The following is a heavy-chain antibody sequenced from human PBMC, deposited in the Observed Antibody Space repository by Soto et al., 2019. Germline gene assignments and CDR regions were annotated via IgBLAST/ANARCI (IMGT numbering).Heavy chain of an antibody. CDR2: TYYSGST. CDR3: ARVRGTAGKRYFDY. J-gene: IGHJ4*02. CDR1: GGSIYTYY. V-gene: IGHV4-59*01. Sequence: SEILSLTCNVSGGSIYTYYWNWIRQPPGKGLQWIGYTYYSGSTTYNPSLKSRVTISVDSSKNQFSLKLDSVTPADTAVYYCARVRGTAGKRYFDYWGPGTLVTVSS. D-gene: IGHD6-13*01.